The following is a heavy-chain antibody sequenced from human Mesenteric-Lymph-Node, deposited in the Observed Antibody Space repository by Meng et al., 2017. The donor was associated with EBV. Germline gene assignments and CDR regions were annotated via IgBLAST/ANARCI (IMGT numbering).Heavy chain of an antibody. J-gene: IGHJ2*01. Sequence: QVHPPDWRPCMGGPSGPRSLTCFCSGGSSRRSNWWSWVRQSPGKGLEWIGEIYHGGSTNYNPSLKIRVTMSVDKSQNQFSLKLTSVTAADRAIYYCARGEIVRGEWYFDLWGRGTLVTVSS. CDR2: IYHGGST. V-gene: IGHV4-4*02. CDR3: ARGEIVRGEWYFDL. CDR1: GGSSRRSNW. D-gene: IGHD1-26*01.